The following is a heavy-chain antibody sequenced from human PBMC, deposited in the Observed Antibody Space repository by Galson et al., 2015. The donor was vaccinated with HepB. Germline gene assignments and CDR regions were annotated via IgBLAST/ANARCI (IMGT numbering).Heavy chain of an antibody. Sequence: SLRLSCAASGFTFSNYGMRWVRQAPGKGLEWVSAISGSGGSTYDADSVKGRFTISRDNSKNTLYLQMNSLRAEDTAVYYCAKASGGFFRDAFDIWGQGTMVTVSS. V-gene: IGHV3-23*01. CDR2: ISGSGGST. CDR3: AKASGGFFRDAFDI. J-gene: IGHJ3*02. D-gene: IGHD2-15*01. CDR1: GFTFSNYG.